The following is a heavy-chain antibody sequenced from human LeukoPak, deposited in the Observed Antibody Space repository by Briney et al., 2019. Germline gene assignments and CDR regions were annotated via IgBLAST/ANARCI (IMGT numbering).Heavy chain of an antibody. Sequence: SEXLSXXCAVYGGSFSGYYWSWLRQPPGKGLEWIGEINHSGSTNYNPSLKSRVTISVDTSKNQFSLKLSSVTAADTAVYYCARATVSTGSNWFDPWGQGTLVTVSS. J-gene: IGHJ5*02. CDR3: ARATVSTGSNWFDP. D-gene: IGHD4-11*01. CDR1: GGSFSGYY. CDR2: INHSGST. V-gene: IGHV4-34*01.